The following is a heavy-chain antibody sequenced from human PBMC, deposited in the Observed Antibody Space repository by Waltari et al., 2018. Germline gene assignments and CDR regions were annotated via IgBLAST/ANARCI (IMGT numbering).Heavy chain of an antibody. J-gene: IGHJ3*02. D-gene: IGHD2-15*01. CDR3: ATTPGGGANDAFDI. Sequence: QVQLQESGPGLVKPSETLSLTCTVSGGSISSYYWSWIRQPPGKGLEWIGYIYYSGSTNYNPSLKSRVTISVDTSKNQFSLKLSSVTAADTAVYYCATTPGGGANDAFDIWGQGTMVTVSS. CDR1: GGSISSYY. V-gene: IGHV4-59*08. CDR2: IYYSGST.